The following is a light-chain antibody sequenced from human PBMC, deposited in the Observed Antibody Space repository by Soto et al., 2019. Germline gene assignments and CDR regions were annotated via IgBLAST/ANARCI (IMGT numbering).Light chain of an antibody. CDR3: QQYDNLPLL. J-gene: IGKJ3*01. CDR2: DAS. Sequence: DIQMTQSPSSLSASVGDRVTITCQASQDISNYLNWYQPKPGKAPKLLIYDASNLETGVPSRFSGSGSGTDFTFTISSLQPEDIATYYCQQYDNLPLLFGPGTKVDIK. V-gene: IGKV1-33*01. CDR1: QDISNY.